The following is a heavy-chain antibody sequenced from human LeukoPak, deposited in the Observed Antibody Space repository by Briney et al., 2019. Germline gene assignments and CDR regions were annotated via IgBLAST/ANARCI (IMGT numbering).Heavy chain of an antibody. J-gene: IGHJ5*02. CDR3: ARPLRFDP. CDR1: GYSISSGYY. V-gene: IGHV4-38-2*01. Sequence: PSETLSLTCAVSGYSISSGYYWGWIRQPPGKGLEWIGSIYHSGSTYYNPSLKSRVTISVDTSKNQFSLKLSSVTAADTAVYYCARPLRFDPWGQGTLVTVSS. CDR2: IYHSGST.